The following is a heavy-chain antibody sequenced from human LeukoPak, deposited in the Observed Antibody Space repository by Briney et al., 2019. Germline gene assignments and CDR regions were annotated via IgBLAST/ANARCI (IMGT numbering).Heavy chain of an antibody. CDR3: TREVNYDSSGV. V-gene: IGHV4-4*02. D-gene: IGHD3-22*01. Sequence: SETLSLTCVVSGNSVSSDYWWSWVRQSPGKGLEWIGEIFHDGSTNPNPSLESRLTMSVDKSKNQLSLELRSVTAADTAVYYCTREVNYDSSGVWGQGTKVIVSS. CDR1: GNSVSSDYW. J-gene: IGHJ3*01. CDR2: IFHDGST.